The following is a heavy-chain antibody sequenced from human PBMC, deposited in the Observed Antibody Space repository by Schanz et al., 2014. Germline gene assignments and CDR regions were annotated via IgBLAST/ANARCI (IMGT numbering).Heavy chain of an antibody. CDR3: ARDGYSVVVISPTESFDI. CDR1: GFTFTNYA. D-gene: IGHD2-21*01. J-gene: IGHJ3*02. Sequence: VQLLESGGGLVQPGGSLRLSCAASGFTFTNYAMSWVRQAPGKGLEWVGVISYDGSKKSYADSVKGRFTISRDNSKNTLYLQMNSLRPEDTAVYYCARDGYSVVVISPTESFDIWGQGTMXTVSP. V-gene: IGHV3-30*03. CDR2: ISYDGSKK.